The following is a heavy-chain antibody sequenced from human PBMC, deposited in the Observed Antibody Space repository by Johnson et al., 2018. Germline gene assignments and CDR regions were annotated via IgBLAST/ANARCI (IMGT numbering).Heavy chain of an antibody. J-gene: IGHJ6*02. CDR3: AKDRGHSTYYDGMDV. D-gene: IGHD3-10*01. CDR2: ISFAGSNK. V-gene: IGHV3-30*18. Sequence: QVQLQESGGGVVQPGRSLRLSCAASGFTCSTYDIHWVRQAPGKGLEWVAVISFAGSNKYYADSVKGRFTSSRDNSKNTLYRQMNSRRAEDTAVYYCAKDRGHSTYYDGMDVWGQGTTVIVSS. CDR1: GFTCSTYD.